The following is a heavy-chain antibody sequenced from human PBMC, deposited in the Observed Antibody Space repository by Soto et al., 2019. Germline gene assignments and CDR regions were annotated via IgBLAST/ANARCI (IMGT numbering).Heavy chain of an antibody. CDR1: GGSISSGGYY. V-gene: IGHV4-31*03. D-gene: IGHD4-17*01. J-gene: IGHJ4*02. Sequence: TLSLTCTVSGGSISSGGYYWSWIRQHPGKGLEWIGYIYYSGSTYYNPSLKSRVTISVDTSKNQFSLKLSSVTAADTAVYYCARSDYXDYAPHYFDYWGQGTLVTVSS. CDR2: IYYSGST. CDR3: ARSDYXDYAPHYFDY.